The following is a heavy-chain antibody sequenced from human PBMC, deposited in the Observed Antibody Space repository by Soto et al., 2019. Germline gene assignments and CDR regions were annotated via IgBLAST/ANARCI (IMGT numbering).Heavy chain of an antibody. V-gene: IGHV1-2*02. CDR3: EGGGGVGVAGSAAFDM. Sequence: QLHLVQSGAVVKKPGASVTVSCSASGYPVPAYYMHWVRDAPGRGLEGMGGINPSTGAAKYTPTFQGRVTMTRDTSTSTVFMELSGLTSEDTAVFYWEGGGGVGVAGSAAFDMWGQGTLVTVSS. D-gene: IGHD3-3*01. J-gene: IGHJ3*02. CDR1: GYPVPAYY. CDR2: INPSTGAA.